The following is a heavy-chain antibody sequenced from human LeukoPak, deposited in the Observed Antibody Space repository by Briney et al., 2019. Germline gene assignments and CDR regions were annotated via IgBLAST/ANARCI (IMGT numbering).Heavy chain of an antibody. D-gene: IGHD6-13*01. CDR2: IYSGGST. CDR3: ARWAAAVDY. V-gene: IGHV3-66*01. CDR1: GFTVSSNY. Sequence: PGGSLRLSCAASGFTVSSNYMSWVRQAPSQGLEWVSVIYSGGSTYYADSVKGGFTISRDNSKNTLYLQMNSLRAEDTAVYYCARWAAAVDYWGQGTLVTVSS. J-gene: IGHJ4*02.